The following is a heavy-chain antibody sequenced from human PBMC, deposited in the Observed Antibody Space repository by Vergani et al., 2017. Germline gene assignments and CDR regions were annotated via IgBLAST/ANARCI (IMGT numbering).Heavy chain of an antibody. J-gene: IGHJ5*02. CDR3: ARDWLGAAAGTGRXFDP. Sequence: QVQLVQSGAEVKKPGASVKVSCKASGYTFTSYGISWVRQAPGQGLEWMGWISAYNGNTNYAQKLQGRVTVTTDTSTSTAYMELRSLRSDDTAVYYCARDWLGAAAGTGRXFDPWGQGTLVTVSS. D-gene: IGHD6-13*01. V-gene: IGHV1-18*01. CDR2: ISAYNGNT. CDR1: GYTFTSYG.